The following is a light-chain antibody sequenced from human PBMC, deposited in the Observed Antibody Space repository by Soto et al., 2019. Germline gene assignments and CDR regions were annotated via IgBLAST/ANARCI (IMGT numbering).Light chain of an antibody. Sequence: QSALTQPASVSGSPGQSITISCTGTSSDIGSYNYVSWYQQNPGKAPKLMIYDVSNRPSGISNRFSGSKSGNTASLTISGLQAEDEAEYYCSSYTSSTTLVFGGGTKVTVL. CDR1: SSDIGSYNY. CDR2: DVS. CDR3: SSYTSSTTLV. V-gene: IGLV2-14*01. J-gene: IGLJ2*01.